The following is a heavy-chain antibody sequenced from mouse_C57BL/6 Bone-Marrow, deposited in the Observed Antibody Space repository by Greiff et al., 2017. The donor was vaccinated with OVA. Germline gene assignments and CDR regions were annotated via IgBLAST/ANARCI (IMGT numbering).Heavy chain of an antibody. CDR2: IYPGSGST. CDR3: ARGGPIYYVDY. J-gene: IGHJ2*01. Sequence: QVHVKQPGAELVKPGASVKMSCKASGYTFTSYWITWVKQRPGHGLEWIGDIYPGSGSTNYNEKFKSKATLTVDTSSSTAYMQLSSLTSEDSAVYYCARGGPIYYVDYWGQGTTLTVSS. CDR1: GYTFTSYW. D-gene: IGHD1-1*01. V-gene: IGHV1-55*01.